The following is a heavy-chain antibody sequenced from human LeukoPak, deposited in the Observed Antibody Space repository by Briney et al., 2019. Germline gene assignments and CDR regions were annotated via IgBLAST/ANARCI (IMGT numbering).Heavy chain of an antibody. CDR1: GFTFSAYG. D-gene: IGHD2-15*01. V-gene: IGHV3-30*02. Sequence: GGSLRLFCAASGFTFSAYGMHWVRQAPGKGLEWVAFIRYDGSDTYYADSMKGRFSISRDNSKHTLYVQMSSLRAEDTAVYYCAKDSGYSSKYWYFNLWGRGTLVTVSS. J-gene: IGHJ2*01. CDR2: IRYDGSDT. CDR3: AKDSGYSSKYWYFNL.